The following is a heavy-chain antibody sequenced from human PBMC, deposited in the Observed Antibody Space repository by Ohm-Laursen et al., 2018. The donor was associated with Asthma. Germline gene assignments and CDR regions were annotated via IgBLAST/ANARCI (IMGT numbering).Heavy chain of an antibody. D-gene: IGHD2-15*01. CDR2: IYYSGST. CDR3: ARQTRQPLGYCSGDSCQSDY. V-gene: IGHV4-39*01. J-gene: IGHJ4*02. Sequence: GTLSLTCTVSGGSISSSSYYWGWIRQPPGKGLEWIGSIYYSGSTYYNPSLKSRVTISVDTSKNQFSLKLSSVTAADTAVYYCARQTRQPLGYCSGDSCQSDYWGQGTLVTVSS. CDR1: GGSISSSSYY.